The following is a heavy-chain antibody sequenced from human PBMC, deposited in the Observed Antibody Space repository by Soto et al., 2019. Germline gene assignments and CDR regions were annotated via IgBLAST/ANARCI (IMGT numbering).Heavy chain of an antibody. CDR1: GFTFSSYG. CDR2: ISYDGSNK. J-gene: IGHJ6*02. Sequence: QVQLVESGGGVVQPGRSLRLSCAASGFTFSSYGMHWVRQAPGKGLEWVAVISYDGSNKYYADAVKGRFTISRDTSKNTLYLQMNSLRAEDTAVYYCAKDRVAARPLYYYYGMDVWGQGTTVTVSS. V-gene: IGHV3-30*18. CDR3: AKDRVAARPLYYYYGMDV. D-gene: IGHD6-6*01.